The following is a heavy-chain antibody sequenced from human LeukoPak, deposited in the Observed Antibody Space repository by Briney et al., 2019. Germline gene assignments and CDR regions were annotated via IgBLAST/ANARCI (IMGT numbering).Heavy chain of an antibody. CDR1: GYTLTSYG. J-gene: IGHJ4*02. D-gene: IGHD3-10*01. CDR2: ISAYNGNT. Sequence: GASVKVSCKASGYTLTSYGISWVRQAPGQGLEWMGWISAYNGNTNYAQKLQGRVTMTTDTSTSTAYMELRSLRSDDTAVYYCARDVILLWFGNSPGTTGFDYWGQGTLVTVSS. V-gene: IGHV1-18*01. CDR3: ARDVILLWFGNSPGTTGFDY.